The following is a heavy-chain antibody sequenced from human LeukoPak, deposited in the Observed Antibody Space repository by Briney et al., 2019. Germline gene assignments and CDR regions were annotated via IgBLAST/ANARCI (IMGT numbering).Heavy chain of an antibody. V-gene: IGHV3-23*01. CDR3: AKGYYDYVWGSYYFDY. D-gene: IGHD3-16*01. CDR1: GFTFSSNA. CDR2: ISGSGGNT. Sequence: GGSLRLSCAASGFTFSSNAMSWVRQAPGKGLEWVSAISGSGGNTYYADPVKGRFTISRDNSRDTLYLQMNSLRAEDTAVYYCAKGYYDYVWGSYYFDYWGQGTLGTVSS. J-gene: IGHJ4*02.